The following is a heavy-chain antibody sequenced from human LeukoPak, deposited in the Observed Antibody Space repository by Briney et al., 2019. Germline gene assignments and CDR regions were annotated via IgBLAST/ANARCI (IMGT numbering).Heavy chain of an antibody. J-gene: IGHJ4*02. CDR2: INHSGST. V-gene: IGHV4-34*01. D-gene: IGHD2-15*01. CDR3: ARGTHDCSGGSCCWYFDY. Sequence: SETLSLTCAVYGGSLSGYYSNWIRQPPGKGLEWIGEINHSGSTNYNPSLKSRVTISVDTSKNQFSLKLSSVTAADTAVYYCARGTHDCSGGSCCWYFDYWGQGTLVTVSS. CDR1: GGSLSGYY.